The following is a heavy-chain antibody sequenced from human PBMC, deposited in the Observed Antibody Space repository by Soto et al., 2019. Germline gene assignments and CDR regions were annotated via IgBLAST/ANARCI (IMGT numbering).Heavy chain of an antibody. CDR1: GFTFSSYG. J-gene: IGHJ4*02. D-gene: IGHD6-19*01. V-gene: IGHV3-33*01. CDR3: ARDGTVAVAGNPHPWDY. Sequence: PGGSLRLSCAASGFTFSSYGMHWVRQAPGKGLEWVAVIWYDGSNKYYADSVKGRFTISRDNSKNTLYLQMNSLRAEDTAVYYCARDGTVAVAGNPHPWDYWGQGTLVTVSS. CDR2: IWYDGSNK.